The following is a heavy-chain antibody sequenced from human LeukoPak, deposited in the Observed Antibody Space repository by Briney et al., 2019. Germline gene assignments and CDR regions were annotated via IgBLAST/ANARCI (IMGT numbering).Heavy chain of an antibody. Sequence: GGSLRLSCAASGFTFSSYWMSWVRQAPGRGLEWVANIKQDGSEKYYVDSVKGRFTISRGNAKNSLYLQMNSLRAEDTAVYYCARDSPDGYYYYYGMDVWGQGTTVTVSS. CDR3: ARDSPDGYYYYYGMDV. J-gene: IGHJ6*02. D-gene: IGHD5-24*01. V-gene: IGHV3-7*01. CDR2: IKQDGSEK. CDR1: GFTFSSYW.